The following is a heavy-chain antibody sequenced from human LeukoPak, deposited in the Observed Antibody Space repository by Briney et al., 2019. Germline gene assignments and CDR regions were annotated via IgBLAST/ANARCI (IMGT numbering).Heavy chain of an antibody. Sequence: SETLSLTCTVSGGSISSGGYYWSWIRQPPGKGLEWIGDIYHSGSTNYNPSLKSRVTISVDRSKNHFSLKLSSVTAADTAVYYCARHLYSSGWYPYFDYWGQGTLVTVSS. V-gene: IGHV4-61*08. CDR3: ARHLYSSGWYPYFDY. CDR1: GGSISSGGYY. J-gene: IGHJ4*02. CDR2: IYHSGST. D-gene: IGHD6-19*01.